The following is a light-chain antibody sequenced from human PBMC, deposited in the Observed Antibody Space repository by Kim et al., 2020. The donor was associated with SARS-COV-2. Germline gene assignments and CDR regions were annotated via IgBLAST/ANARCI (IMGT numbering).Light chain of an antibody. Sequence: QSALTQTVSVSGPPGQSITISCTGTSNNYVSWYQQHPGKAPKFMIYDVTKRPSGVSNRFSGSKSGNTASLTIYGLQAEDEAYYYCSSYSITNTCVFGGGTQLTVL. CDR1: SNNY. V-gene: IGLV2-14*03. CDR2: DVT. CDR3: SSYSITNTCV. J-gene: IGLJ2*01.